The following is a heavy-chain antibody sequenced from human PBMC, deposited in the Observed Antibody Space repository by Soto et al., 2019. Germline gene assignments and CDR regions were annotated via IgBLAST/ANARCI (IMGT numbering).Heavy chain of an antibody. CDR2: IYYSGST. J-gene: IGHJ4*02. CDR1: GGSISSSSYY. D-gene: IGHD1-7*01. V-gene: IGHV4-39*01. Sequence: PSETLSLTCTVSGGSISSSSYYWGWIRQHPGKGMEWIGSIYYSGSTYYNPSLKSRVTISVDTSKNQFSLKLSSVTAADTAVYYCARSHNWNYVIHYWCQGILVTVSS. CDR3: ARSHNWNYVIHY.